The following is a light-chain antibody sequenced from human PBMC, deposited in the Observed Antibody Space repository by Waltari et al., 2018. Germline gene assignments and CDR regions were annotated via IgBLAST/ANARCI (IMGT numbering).Light chain of an antibody. V-gene: IGLV2-14*03. Sequence: QSGLTQPPSVSGSPGPSITISCHGTRRDLGYYNFVPWYQQPPGKAPNLVIFDVSRWPSGVSHRFSGSKAGNTASLTISGLQAEDEAAYYCASYTSANTVLFGGGTKVTVL. CDR3: ASYTSANTVL. CDR2: DVS. J-gene: IGLJ2*01. CDR1: RRDLGYYNF.